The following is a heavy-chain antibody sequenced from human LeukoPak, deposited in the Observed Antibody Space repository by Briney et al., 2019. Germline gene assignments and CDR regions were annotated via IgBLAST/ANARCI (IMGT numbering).Heavy chain of an antibody. CDR2: INPNSGGT. D-gene: IGHD6-6*01. Sequence: ASVKVSCKASGYTFTSYYMHWVRQAPGQGLEWMGWINPNSGGTNYAQKFQGRVTMTRDTSISTAYMELSRLRSDDTAVYYCARGPSSIAAPNWFDPWGQGTLVTVSS. V-gene: IGHV1-2*02. CDR3: ARGPSSIAAPNWFDP. J-gene: IGHJ5*02. CDR1: GYTFTSYY.